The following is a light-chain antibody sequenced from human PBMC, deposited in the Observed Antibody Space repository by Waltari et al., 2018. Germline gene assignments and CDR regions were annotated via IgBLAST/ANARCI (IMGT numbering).Light chain of an antibody. CDR3: QQYNNWPPWT. CDR1: QSVSSN. J-gene: IGKJ1*01. Sequence: EIVMTQSPAPLSVSPGERATLSCRASQSVSSNLAWYQQKPGQAPRLLIDGASTRATGIPDRFSGSGSGTEFTLTISSMQSEDFAVYYCQQYNNWPPWTFGQGTKVEIK. CDR2: GAS. V-gene: IGKV3-15*01.